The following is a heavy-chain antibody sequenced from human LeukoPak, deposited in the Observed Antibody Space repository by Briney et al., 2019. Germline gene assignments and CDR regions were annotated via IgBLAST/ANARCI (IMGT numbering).Heavy chain of an antibody. V-gene: IGHV3-30*02. CDR1: GFTFSSYG. D-gene: IGHD6-13*01. Sequence: GGSLRLSCAASGFTFSSYGMHWVRQAPGKGLEWVAFIRYDGSNKYYADSVKGRFTISRDNSKNTLYLQMNSLRAEDTAVYYCAKGVEIAAAANYYYYYMDVWGKGTTVTISS. CDR2: IRYDGSNK. J-gene: IGHJ6*03. CDR3: AKGVEIAAAANYYYYYMDV.